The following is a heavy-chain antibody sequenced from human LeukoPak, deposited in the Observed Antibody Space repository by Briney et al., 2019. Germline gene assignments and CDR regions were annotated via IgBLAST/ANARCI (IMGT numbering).Heavy chain of an antibody. V-gene: IGHV3-53*01. D-gene: IGHD6-6*01. CDR3: AGDLSSDYYYYGMDV. CDR1: GFTVSSNY. J-gene: IGHJ6*02. CDR2: IYSGGST. Sequence: GGSLRLSCAASGFTVSSNYMSWVRQAPGKGLEWVSVIYSGGSTYYADSVKGRFTNSRDNSKNTLYLQMNSLRAEDTAVYYCAGDLSSDYYYYGMDVWGQGTTVTVSS.